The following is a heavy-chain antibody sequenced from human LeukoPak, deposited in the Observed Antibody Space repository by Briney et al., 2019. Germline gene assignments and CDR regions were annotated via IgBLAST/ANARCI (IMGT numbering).Heavy chain of an antibody. CDR2: IRSKANSYAT. Sequence: GGSLRLSCAASGFTFSGSAMHWVRQASGEGLEWVGRIRSKANSYATAYAASVKGRFTISRDDSKNTAYLQMNSLKTEDTAVYYCTIQYSSSSDGPRDYWGQGTLVTVSS. V-gene: IGHV3-73*01. J-gene: IGHJ4*02. D-gene: IGHD6-6*01. CDR1: GFTFSGSA. CDR3: TIQYSSSSDGPRDY.